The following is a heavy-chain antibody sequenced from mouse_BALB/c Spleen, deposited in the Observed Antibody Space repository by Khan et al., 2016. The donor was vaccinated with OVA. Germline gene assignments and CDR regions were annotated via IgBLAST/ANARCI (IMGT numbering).Heavy chain of an antibody. CDR3: ERGYDSIAY. D-gene: IGHD2-14*01. CDR1: GYSFTAYY. CDR2: INPNTDNT. V-gene: IGHV1-26*01. J-gene: IGHJ3*01. Sequence: MQLEESGPDLVKTGASVKISCKASGYSFTAYYMNWVKLSPGKSLECIGRINPNTDNTNYNQKIKGKAILTVDTSSRTAYMELRSLTSEDSAVYFGERGYDSIAYWGQGTLVTVSA.